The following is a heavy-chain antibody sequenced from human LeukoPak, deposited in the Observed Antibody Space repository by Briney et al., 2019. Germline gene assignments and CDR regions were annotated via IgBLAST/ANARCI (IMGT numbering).Heavy chain of an antibody. D-gene: IGHD3-10*01. CDR1: GGTFSSYA. Sequence: SVKVSCKASGGTFSSYAISWVRQAPGQGLEWMGGIIPIFGTANYAQKFQGRVTITTDESTSTAYMELSSLRSEDTAVYYCATLGNGDYYYYYYMDVWGKGTTVTVSS. CDR2: IIPIFGTA. CDR3: ATLGNGDYYYYYYMDV. V-gene: IGHV1-69*05. J-gene: IGHJ6*03.